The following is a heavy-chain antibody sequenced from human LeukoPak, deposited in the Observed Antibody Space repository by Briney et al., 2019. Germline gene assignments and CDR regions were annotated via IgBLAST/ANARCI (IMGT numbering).Heavy chain of an antibody. J-gene: IGHJ5*02. CDR1: GGSISSYY. CDR2: IYYSGST. D-gene: IGHD3-3*01. V-gene: IGHV4-59*01. CDR3: ARGTIPSVDWFDP. Sequence: SETLSLTCTVSGGSISSYYWGWIRQPPGKGLEWIGYIYYSGSTNYNPSLKSRVTISVDTSKNQFSLKLSSVTAADTAVYYCARGTIPSVDWFDPWGQGTLVTVSS.